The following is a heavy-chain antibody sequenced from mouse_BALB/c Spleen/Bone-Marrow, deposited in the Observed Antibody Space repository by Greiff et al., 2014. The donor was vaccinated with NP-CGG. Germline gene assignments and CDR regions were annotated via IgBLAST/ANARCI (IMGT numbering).Heavy chain of an antibody. D-gene: IGHD2-3*01. V-gene: IGHV1-54*01. CDR3: ARYDGYFDY. Sequence: VQLQQSGAELVRPGTSVKVSCKASGYAFTDYLTEWLKQRPGQGLEWIGVINPGSGSTNYNEKFKDKATLTADKSSSTAYMQLSSLTSDDSAVYFCARYDGYFDYWGQGTILTVSS. CDR2: INPGSGST. CDR1: GYAFTDYL. J-gene: IGHJ2*01.